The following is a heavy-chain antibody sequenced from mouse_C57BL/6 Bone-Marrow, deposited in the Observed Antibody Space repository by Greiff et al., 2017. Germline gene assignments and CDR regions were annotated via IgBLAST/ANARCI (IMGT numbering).Heavy chain of an antibody. CDR2: ISDGGSYT. D-gene: IGHD2-1*01. CDR1: GFTFSSYA. V-gene: IGHV5-4*03. J-gene: IGHJ4*01. Sequence: EVKLMESGGGLVKPGGSLKLSCAASGFTFSSYAMSWVRQTPEKRLEWVATISDGGSYTYYPDNVKGRFTISRDNAKNNLYLQMSHLKSEDTAMYYCAREIYYGNCDLAMDYWGQGTSVTVSA. CDR3: AREIYYGNCDLAMDY.